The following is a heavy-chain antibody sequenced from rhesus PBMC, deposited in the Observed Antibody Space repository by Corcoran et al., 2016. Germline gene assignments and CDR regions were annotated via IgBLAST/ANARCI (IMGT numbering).Heavy chain of an antibody. J-gene: IGHJ2*01. CDR3: ARMRADWYFDL. V-gene: IGHV4-76*01. Sequence: QVQLQESGPGVVKPSETLSPTCAVSGYSISSGYDWSWIRQPPGKGLEWIGYIYGSSGSTNYNPSLKNRVTISKDTSKNQFSLKLSSVTAADTAVYYCARMRADWYFDLWGPGTPITISS. CDR1: GYSISSGYD. CDR2: IYGSSGST.